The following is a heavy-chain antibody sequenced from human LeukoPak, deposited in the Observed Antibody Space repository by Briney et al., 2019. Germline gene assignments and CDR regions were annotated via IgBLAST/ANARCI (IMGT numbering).Heavy chain of an antibody. Sequence: SETLSLTCAVYGGSFSGYYWSWIRQPPGKGLEWSGEINHSGSTNYNPSLKGRVTISVDTSKNQFSLKLSSVTAADTAVYYCARALFGYCSSTSCSLPVDNWFDPWGQGTLVTVSS. D-gene: IGHD2-2*01. J-gene: IGHJ5*02. V-gene: IGHV4-34*01. CDR1: GGSFSGYY. CDR2: INHSGST. CDR3: ARALFGYCSSTSCSLPVDNWFDP.